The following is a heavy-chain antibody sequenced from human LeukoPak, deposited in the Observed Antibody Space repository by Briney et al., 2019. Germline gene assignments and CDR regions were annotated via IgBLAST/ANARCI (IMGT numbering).Heavy chain of an antibody. CDR3: ARDGYSFGHDLDY. CDR1: GFTFSSYW. V-gene: IGHV3-74*01. D-gene: IGHD5-18*01. CDR2: IKGDGSST. Sequence: TGGSLRLSCAASGFTFSSYWMHWVRHTPGKGLVWVSRIKGDGSSTSYADSVKGRFTISRDNAKNTLYLQMNSLRAEDTAVYYCARDGYSFGHDLDYWGQGTLVTVSS. J-gene: IGHJ4*02.